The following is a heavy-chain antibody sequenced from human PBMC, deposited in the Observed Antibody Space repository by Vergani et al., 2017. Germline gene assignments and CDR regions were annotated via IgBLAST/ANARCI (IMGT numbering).Heavy chain of an antibody. D-gene: IGHD3-10*01. V-gene: IGHV7-4-1*01. CDR2: MHTHSGKP. CDR1: GYTFTTHS. Sequence: QLVQSGSEVKRPGASVKISCKTSGYTFTTHSIYWVRQAPGQGLEYMGYMHTHSGKPTYAQGFTGRFVFSLDTSVSTAYLQIGSLKAEDTAVYYCAREKYYYDSGTRGGMDVWGQGTTVTVSS. CDR3: AREKYYYDSGTRGGMDV. J-gene: IGHJ6*02.